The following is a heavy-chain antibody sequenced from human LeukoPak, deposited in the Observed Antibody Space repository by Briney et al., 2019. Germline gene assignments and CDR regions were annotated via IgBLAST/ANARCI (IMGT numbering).Heavy chain of an antibody. CDR2: IYYSGST. Sequence: SETLSLTCTVSGGSISSYYWSWIRQPPGKGLEWIGYIYYSGSTNYNPSLKSRVTISVDKSKNQFSLKLSSVTAADTAVYYCARVEMATIISDYWGQGTLVTVSS. CDR3: ARVEMATIISDY. D-gene: IGHD5-24*01. V-gene: IGHV4-59*12. J-gene: IGHJ4*02. CDR1: GGSISSYY.